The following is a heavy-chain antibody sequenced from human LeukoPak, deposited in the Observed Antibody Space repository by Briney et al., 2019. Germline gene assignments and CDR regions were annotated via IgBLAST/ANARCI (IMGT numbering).Heavy chain of an antibody. CDR1: GFTFGDYA. Sequence: GGSLRLSCTASGFTFGDYAMSWVRQAPGKGLEWVGCIRSKAYGGTTEYAASVKGRFTSSRDETKKIAYLQMNSLKTEDTAVYYCTRDRSYWFAHWGQGTLVTVSS. J-gene: IGHJ5*02. CDR2: IRSKAYGGTT. CDR3: TRDRSYWFAH. V-gene: IGHV3-49*04.